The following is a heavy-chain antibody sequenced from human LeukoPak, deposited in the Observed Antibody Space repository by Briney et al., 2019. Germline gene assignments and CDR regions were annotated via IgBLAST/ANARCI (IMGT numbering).Heavy chain of an antibody. CDR3: ARSSDDYVWGSYRSDKYYFDY. CDR2: IYYSEST. CDR1: GGSISSGGYY. Sequence: SETLSLTCTVSGGSISSGGYYWSWIRQHPGKGLEWIGYIYYSESTYYNPSLKSRVTISVDTSKNQFSLKLSSVTAADTAVYYCARSSDDYVWGSYRSDKYYFDYWGQGTLVTVSS. V-gene: IGHV4-31*03. J-gene: IGHJ4*02. D-gene: IGHD3-16*02.